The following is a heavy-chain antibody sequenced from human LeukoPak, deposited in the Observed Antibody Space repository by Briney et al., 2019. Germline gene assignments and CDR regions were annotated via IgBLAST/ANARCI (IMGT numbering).Heavy chain of an antibody. D-gene: IGHD3-22*01. CDR1: RGSISSGDYY. Sequence: SETLSLTCTVSRGSISSGDYYWSWIRQPPGKGLEWMGYIYYSGSTYYDPSLKSRVTISVDTSKNQFSLKLSSVTAADTAVYYCARDSSGYQDFDYWGQGTPVTVSS. V-gene: IGHV4-30-4*01. J-gene: IGHJ4*02. CDR3: ARDSSGYQDFDY. CDR2: IYYSGST.